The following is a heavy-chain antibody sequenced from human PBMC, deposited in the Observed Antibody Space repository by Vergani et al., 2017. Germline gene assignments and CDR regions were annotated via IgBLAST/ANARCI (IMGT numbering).Heavy chain of an antibody. CDR3: AKTLSRVVVPAAMVGDAFDI. Sequence: EVQLLESGGGLVQPGGSLRLSCAASGFTFSSYDMSWVRQAPGKGLEWVSAISGSGGSTYYADSVKGRFTISRDNSKNTLYLQMNSLRAEDTAVYYCAKTLSRVVVPAAMVGDAFDIWGQGTMVTVSS. CDR2: ISGSGGST. D-gene: IGHD2-2*01. CDR1: GFTFSSYD. J-gene: IGHJ3*02. V-gene: IGHV3-23*01.